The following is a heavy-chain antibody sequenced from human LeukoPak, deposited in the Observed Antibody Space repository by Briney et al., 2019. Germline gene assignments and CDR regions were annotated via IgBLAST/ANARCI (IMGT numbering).Heavy chain of an antibody. CDR1: GGSISSGGYY. CDR3: ARGDGYNLNFDY. D-gene: IGHD5-24*01. J-gene: IGHJ4*02. V-gene: IGHV4-31*03. Sequence: KASETLSLTCTVSGGSISSGGYYWSWIRQHPGKGLEWIGYIYYSGSTYYNPSLKSRVTISVDTSKNQFSLKLSSVTAADTAVYYCARGDGYNLNFDYWGQGTLVTVSS. CDR2: IYYSGST.